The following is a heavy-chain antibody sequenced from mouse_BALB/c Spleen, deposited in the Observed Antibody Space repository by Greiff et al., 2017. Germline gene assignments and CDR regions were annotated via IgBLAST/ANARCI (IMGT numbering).Heavy chain of an antibody. D-gene: IGHD1-1*01. Sequence: VQLQQSGAELMKPGASVKISCKATGYTFSSYWIEWVKQRPGHGLEWIGNIDPYYGGTSYNQKFKGKATLTVDKSSSTAYMQLKSLTSEDSAVYYCARGDYGSSPYWYFDVWGAGTTVTVSS. J-gene: IGHJ1*01. CDR2: IDPYYGGT. CDR3: ARGDYGSSPYWYFDV. CDR1: GYTFSSYW. V-gene: IGHV1-34*02.